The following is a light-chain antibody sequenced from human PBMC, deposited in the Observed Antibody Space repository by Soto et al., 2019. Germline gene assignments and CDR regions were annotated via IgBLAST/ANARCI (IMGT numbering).Light chain of an antibody. V-gene: IGLV2-14*03. CDR1: SSDVGGYNY. CDR2: DVS. Sequence: QSALTQPASVSGSPGQSIAISCTGTSSDVGGYNYVSWYQQHPGKAPKLIIYDVSNRHSGVSNRLSGAKAGNTACLTICGLQAEDEADYYCSSYTRSSTVVFGGGTKLTVL. CDR3: SSYTRSSTVV. J-gene: IGLJ2*01.